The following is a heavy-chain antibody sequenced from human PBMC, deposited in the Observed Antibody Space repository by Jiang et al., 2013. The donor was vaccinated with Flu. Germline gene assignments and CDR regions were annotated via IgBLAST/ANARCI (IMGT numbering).Heavy chain of an antibody. V-gene: IGHV3-23*01. CDR3: TNPRHTGSYLGGDY. J-gene: IGHJ4*02. CDR1: GFTFSSYS. Sequence: RLSCAASGFTFSSYSMSWVRQAPGKGLEWISTIGGGGDDTYYADSVRGRFAISRDNSKNTLYLQMNGLRVEDTAMYYCTNPRHTGSYLGGDYWGQGALVTVSS. CDR2: IGGGGDDT. D-gene: IGHD1-26*01.